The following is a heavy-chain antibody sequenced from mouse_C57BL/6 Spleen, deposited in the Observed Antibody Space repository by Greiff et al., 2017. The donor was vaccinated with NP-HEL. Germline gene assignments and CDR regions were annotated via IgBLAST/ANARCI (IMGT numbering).Heavy chain of an antibody. Sequence: EVKVVESGGGLVKPGGSLKLSCAASGFTFSSYAMSWVRQTPEKRLEWVATISDGGSYTYYPDNVKGRFTISRDNAKNNLYLQMSHLKSEDTAMYYCARDYGSRGDYFDDWGQGTTLTVSS. J-gene: IGHJ2*01. D-gene: IGHD1-1*01. CDR3: ARDYGSRGDYFDD. CDR1: GFTFSSYA. V-gene: IGHV5-4*01. CDR2: ISDGGSYT.